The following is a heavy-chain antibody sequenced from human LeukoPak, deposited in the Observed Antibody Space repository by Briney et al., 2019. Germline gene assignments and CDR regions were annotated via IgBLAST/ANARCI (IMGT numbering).Heavy chain of an antibody. CDR1: GYTFTSYA. CDR3: AGTLGRAEWLLSGYSGYDRYFDY. J-gene: IGHJ4*02. D-gene: IGHD5-12*01. V-gene: IGHV7-4-1*02. CDR2: INTNTGNP. Sequence: GASVKVSCKASGYTFTSYAMNWVRQAPGQGLEWMGWINTNTGNPTYAQGFTGRFVFSLDTSVSTAYLQISSLKAEDTAVYYCAGTLGRAEWLLSGYSGYDRYFDYWGQGTLVTVSS.